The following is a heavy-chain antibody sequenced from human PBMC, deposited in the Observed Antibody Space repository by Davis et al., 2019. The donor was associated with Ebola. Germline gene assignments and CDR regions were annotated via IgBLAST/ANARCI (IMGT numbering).Heavy chain of an antibody. D-gene: IGHD1-20*01. CDR3: ARDRYNWNDFDY. CDR2: ISPDSGNT. Sequence: SVTVSRLTSLYPPSPYGISWVRQAHGQALEGMGWISPDSGNTKYAQNFQGRVTVTTDTSTSTVYMELRSLRSDDTAMYYCARDRYNWNDFDYWGKGTLVTVSS. CDR1: LYPPSPYG. V-gene: IGHV1-18*04. J-gene: IGHJ4*02.